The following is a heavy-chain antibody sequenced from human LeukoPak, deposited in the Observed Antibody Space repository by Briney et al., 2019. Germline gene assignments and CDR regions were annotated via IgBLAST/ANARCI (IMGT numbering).Heavy chain of an antibody. CDR2: ISSNGGST. V-gene: IGHV3-64D*06. CDR1: GFTFSRYA. Sequence: GGSLRLSCSASGFTFSRYAMHWVRQAPGKGLEYVSGISSNGGSTHYADSVKGRFTISRDNSKNTLYLQMSSLRAEDTAVFYCVKGTQYCGGDCYDYWGQGTLVTVSS. CDR3: VKGTQYCGGDCYDY. D-gene: IGHD2-21*01. J-gene: IGHJ4*02.